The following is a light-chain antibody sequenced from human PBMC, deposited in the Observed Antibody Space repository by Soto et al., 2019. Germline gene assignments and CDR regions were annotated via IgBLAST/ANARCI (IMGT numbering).Light chain of an antibody. J-gene: IGKJ3*01. CDR2: DAS. Sequence: DIVLTQSPATLSLSPGERATLSCRASQSISSYLVWFQQKPGQAPRLLIYDASTRATGIPARFSGSGSGTDFTLTICSLKPEDFAVYYCQQRSNWPLTFGPGTKVDIK. CDR3: QQRSNWPLT. V-gene: IGKV3-11*01. CDR1: QSISSY.